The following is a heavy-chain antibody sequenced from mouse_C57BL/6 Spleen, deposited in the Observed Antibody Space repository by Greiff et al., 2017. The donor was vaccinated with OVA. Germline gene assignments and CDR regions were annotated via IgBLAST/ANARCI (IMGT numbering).Heavy chain of an antibody. CDR3: ARETDYFDY. J-gene: IGHJ2*01. Sequence: QVQLQQPGAELVKPGASVKLSCKASGYTFTSYWMQWVKQRPGQGLEWIGEIDPSDSYTNYNQKFKGKATLTVDTSSSTAYMQLSSLTSEDSAVYYYARETDYFDYWGQGTTLTVSS. V-gene: IGHV1-50*01. CDR1: GYTFTSYW. CDR2: IDPSDSYT. D-gene: IGHD3-2*01.